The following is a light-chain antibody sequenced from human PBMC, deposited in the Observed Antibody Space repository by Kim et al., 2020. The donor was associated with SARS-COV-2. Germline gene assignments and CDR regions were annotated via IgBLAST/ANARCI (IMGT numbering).Light chain of an antibody. J-gene: IGLJ3*02. CDR2: DVT. V-gene: IGLV2-14*03. CDR3: SSYAGSDTLSL. Sequence: SITISCSVTSSDLGRYNYVSRYPQPPGKAPQSILLDVTKRPSGVSDQFSGPQSGNTASPTNSGLQPEDEADYYCSSYAGSDTLSLFGGGTQLTV. CDR1: SSDLGRYNY.